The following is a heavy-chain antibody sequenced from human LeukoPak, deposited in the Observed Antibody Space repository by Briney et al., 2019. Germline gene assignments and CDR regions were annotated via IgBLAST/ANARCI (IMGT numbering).Heavy chain of an antibody. D-gene: IGHD6-13*01. CDR3: AKGDSSGWWRGAFDI. J-gene: IGHJ3*02. CDR2: ISWNGGSI. CDR1: GFTFDDYA. V-gene: IGHV3-9*03. Sequence: GRSLRLSCAASGFTFDDYAMHWVRRAPGKGLEWVSGISWNGGSIGYADSVKGRFTISRDNARNSLYLQMNSLRTEDVALYYCAKGDSSGWWRGAFDIWGQGTMLTVSS.